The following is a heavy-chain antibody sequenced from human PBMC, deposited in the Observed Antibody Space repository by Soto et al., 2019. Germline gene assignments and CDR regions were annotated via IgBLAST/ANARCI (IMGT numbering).Heavy chain of an antibody. Sequence: QVQLVQSGAEGKKPGSSVKVSCKASGGTFSSYAISWVRQAPGQGLEWMGGIIPIFGTANYAQKFQGRVTITADESTSTAYMELSSLRSEDTAVYYCARGHDYVWGSYRPYYFDYWGQGTLVTVSS. J-gene: IGHJ4*02. V-gene: IGHV1-69*01. CDR3: ARGHDYVWGSYRPYYFDY. CDR1: GGTFSSYA. CDR2: IIPIFGTA. D-gene: IGHD3-16*02.